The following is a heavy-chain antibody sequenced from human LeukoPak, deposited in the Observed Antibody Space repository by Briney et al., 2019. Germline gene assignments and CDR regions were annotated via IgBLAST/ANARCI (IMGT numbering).Heavy chain of an antibody. V-gene: IGHV4-34*01. D-gene: IGHD4-11*01. CDR2: INHSGSA. Sequence: SETLSLTCAVYSGSFSDYDYWSWIRQPPGKGLEWIGEINHSGSANYNPSLKSRVTISADMSKNQFSLRLASVTAADTAVYYCARRVTVRYYMGVWGKGTPVIVSS. J-gene: IGHJ6*03. CDR3: ARRVTVRYYMGV. CDR1: SGSFSDYDY.